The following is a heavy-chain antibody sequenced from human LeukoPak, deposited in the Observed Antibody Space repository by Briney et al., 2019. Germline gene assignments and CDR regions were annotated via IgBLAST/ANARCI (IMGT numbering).Heavy chain of an antibody. CDR2: IYYSGST. J-gene: IGHJ6*02. Sequence: PSETLSLTCTVSGGSISSYYWSWIRQPPGKGLEWIGYIYYSGSTNYNPSLKSRVTISVDTSKNQFSLKLSSVTAADTAVYYCARGPLGEYPYGMDVWGQGTTVTVSS. D-gene: IGHD3-10*01. V-gene: IGHV4-59*01. CDR1: GGSISSYY. CDR3: ARGPLGEYPYGMDV.